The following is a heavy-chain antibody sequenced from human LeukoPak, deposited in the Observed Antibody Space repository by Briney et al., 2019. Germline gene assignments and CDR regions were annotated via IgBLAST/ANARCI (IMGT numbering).Heavy chain of an antibody. J-gene: IGHJ4*02. CDR2: INPSGGST. CDR1: GYTFTSYY. V-gene: IGHV1-46*01. Sequence: GASVKVSCKASGYTFTSYYMHGVRPAPEQGLGWMGIINPSGGSTSYAQKFQGRVTMTRDTSTSTVYMELSSLRSEDTAVYYCARDQYSSGWYSFDYWGQGTLVTVSS. CDR3: ARDQYSSGWYSFDY. D-gene: IGHD6-19*01.